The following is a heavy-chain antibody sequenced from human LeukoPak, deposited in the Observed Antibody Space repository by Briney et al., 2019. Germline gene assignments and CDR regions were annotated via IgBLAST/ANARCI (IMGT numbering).Heavy chain of an antibody. V-gene: IGHV4-59*08. J-gene: IGHJ4*02. Sequence: SETLSLTCTVSGGSISSSYWSWIRQPPEKGLEWIGYIYYSGSTNYNPSFKSRVAISVDTSKNQFSLKLSSVTAADTAVYYCATWGIAVAGTFDYWGQGTLVTVST. D-gene: IGHD6-19*01. CDR3: ATWGIAVAGTFDY. CDR1: GGSISSSY. CDR2: IYYSGST.